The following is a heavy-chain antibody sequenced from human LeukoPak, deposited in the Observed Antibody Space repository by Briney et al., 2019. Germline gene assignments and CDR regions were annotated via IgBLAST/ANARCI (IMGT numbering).Heavy chain of an antibody. CDR1: GYTFTSYY. CDR2: INPNGGST. D-gene: IGHD4-17*01. J-gene: IGHJ4*02. V-gene: IGHV1-46*03. Sequence: ASVKVSCKASGYTFTSYYMHWVRQAPGQGLEWMGIINPNGGSTSYAQKFQGRVTMTRDTSTSTVYMELSSLRSEDTAVYYCATASTVTTPFDYWGQGTLVTVSS. CDR3: ATASTVTTPFDY.